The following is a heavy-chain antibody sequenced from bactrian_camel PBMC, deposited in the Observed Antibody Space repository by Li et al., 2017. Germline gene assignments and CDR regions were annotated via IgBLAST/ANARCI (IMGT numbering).Heavy chain of an antibody. CDR2: IGARGYGE. CDR3: AEAPYRDGFSTKC. CDR1: GFTFDIYD. V-gene: IGHV3S40*01. J-gene: IGHJ4*01. D-gene: IGHD4*01. Sequence: VQLVESGGGLVQPGRSLRLSCTASGFTFDIYDMHWVRQAPGKGLEWVSCIGARGYGEYYADSVKGRFTISHDKSKNTAYLQMNDLKPEDTAMYYCAEAPYRDGFSTKCRGQGTQVTVS.